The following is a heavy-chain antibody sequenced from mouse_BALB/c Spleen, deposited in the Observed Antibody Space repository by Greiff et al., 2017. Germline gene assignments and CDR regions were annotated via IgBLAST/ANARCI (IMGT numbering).Heavy chain of an antibody. CDR1: GYTFTDYE. CDR3: TRSNHYFDY. V-gene: IGHV1-15*01. J-gene: IGHJ2*01. CDR2: IDPETGGT. Sequence: QVHVKQSGAELVRPGASVTLSCKASGYTFTDYEMHWVKQTPVHGLEWIGAIDPETGGTAYNQKFKGKATLTADKSSSTAYMELRSLTSEDSAVYYCTRSNHYFDYWGQGTTLTVSS. D-gene: IGHD2-5*01.